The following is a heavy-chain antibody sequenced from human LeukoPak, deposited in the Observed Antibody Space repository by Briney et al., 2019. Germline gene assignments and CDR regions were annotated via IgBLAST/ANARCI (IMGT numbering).Heavy chain of an antibody. V-gene: IGHV3-13*01. CDR3: ARLRSAAFDI. J-gene: IGHJ3*02. CDR1: GFTFSSSD. D-gene: IGHD4-17*01. CDR2: IGTAGDT. Sequence: GGSLRLSCVASGFTFSSSDMHWVRQATGKGLEWVSAIGTAGDTYYPGSVKGRFTISRENAKNSLYLQMNSLRVGDTAVYYCARLRSAAFDIWGQGTMVTVSS.